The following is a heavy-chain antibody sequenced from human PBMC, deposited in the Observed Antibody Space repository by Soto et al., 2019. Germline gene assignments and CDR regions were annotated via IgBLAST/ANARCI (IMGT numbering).Heavy chain of an antibody. Sequence: ASVKVSCKASGYTFTSYGISWVRQAPGQGLEWMGWISAYNGNTNYAQKLQGRVTMTTDTSTSTAYMELRSLRSDDTAVYYCARGGGAAAKSRSLDYYYGMDVWGQGTTVTVSS. CDR1: GYTFTSYG. V-gene: IGHV1-18*04. CDR2: ISAYNGNT. CDR3: ARGGGAAAKSRSLDYYYGMDV. J-gene: IGHJ6*02. D-gene: IGHD6-13*01.